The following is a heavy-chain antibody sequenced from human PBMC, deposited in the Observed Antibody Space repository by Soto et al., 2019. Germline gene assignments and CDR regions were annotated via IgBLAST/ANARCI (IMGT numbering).Heavy chain of an antibody. V-gene: IGHV3-30*04. CDR1: GFTFSVYS. CDR3: ARDTDFEYSSSTDAFDI. CDR2: ISYDGNKK. D-gene: IGHD6-6*01. Sequence: GGSLRFSCAASGFTFSVYSVHGVRQAPGKGLEWVAFISYDGNKKDYVDSVKGRLSISRDNSKNTLYLEINNLRPEDTGVYYCARDTDFEYSSSTDAFDIWGQGTMVTVSS. J-gene: IGHJ3*02.